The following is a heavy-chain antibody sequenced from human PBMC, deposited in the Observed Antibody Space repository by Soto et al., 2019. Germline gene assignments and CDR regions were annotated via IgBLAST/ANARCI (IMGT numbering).Heavy chain of an antibody. J-gene: IGHJ4*02. Sequence: SETLSLTCTVSGGSISSYYWSWIRQPPGKGLEWIGYIYYSGSTNYNPSLKSRVTISVDTSKNQFSPKLSSVTAADTAVYYCARLDYYGSGSYSLFDYWGQGTLVTVSS. V-gene: IGHV4-59*01. D-gene: IGHD3-10*01. CDR1: GGSISSYY. CDR2: IYYSGST. CDR3: ARLDYYGSGSYSLFDY.